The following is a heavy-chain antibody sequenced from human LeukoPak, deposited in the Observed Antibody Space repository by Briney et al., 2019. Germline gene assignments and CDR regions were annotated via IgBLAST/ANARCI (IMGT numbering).Heavy chain of an antibody. Sequence: GGSLRLSCTASGFTFSSYVMHWVRQAPGKVLEYVSAISSNEGSTFYANSVKGRFTISRDNSKNTLFLQMGSLRAEDMAVYYCARVSAGGDYFDYWGQGTLVTVSS. V-gene: IGHV3-64*01. J-gene: IGHJ4*02. D-gene: IGHD4-23*01. CDR2: ISSNEGST. CDR3: ARVSAGGDYFDY. CDR1: GFTFSSYV.